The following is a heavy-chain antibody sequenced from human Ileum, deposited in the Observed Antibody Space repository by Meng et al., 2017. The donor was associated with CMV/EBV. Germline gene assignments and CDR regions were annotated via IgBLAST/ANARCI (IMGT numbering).Heavy chain of an antibody. CDR2: INSKNDGT. J-gene: IGHJ4*02. CDR3: VRSSGWSRFDY. Sequence: QVQLVQSGAEVKKPGASVKVSCTTSVFTFSGYYIHWVRQAPGQGLEWMGWINSKNDGTNYARKFQGRVTMTRETSISTAHMELSGLMSDDTAVYYCVRSSGWSRFDYWGQGTLVTVSS. CDR1: VFTFSGYY. V-gene: IGHV1-2*02. D-gene: IGHD6-19*01.